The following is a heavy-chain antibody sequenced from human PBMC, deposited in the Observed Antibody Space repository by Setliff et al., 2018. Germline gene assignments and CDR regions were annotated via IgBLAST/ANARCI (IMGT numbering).Heavy chain of an antibody. CDR1: GFTFSSYS. V-gene: IGHV3-48*01. J-gene: IGHJ6*02. CDR2: ISSSSSTI. CDR3: ARGSSGYVNGMDV. D-gene: IGHD3-22*01. Sequence: GGSLRLSCAASGFTFSSYSMNWVRQAPGKGLEWVSYISSSSSTIYYADSVKGRFTISRDNAKNSLYLQMNSLRTEDTAVYYCARGSSGYVNGMDVWGQGTTVTVSS.